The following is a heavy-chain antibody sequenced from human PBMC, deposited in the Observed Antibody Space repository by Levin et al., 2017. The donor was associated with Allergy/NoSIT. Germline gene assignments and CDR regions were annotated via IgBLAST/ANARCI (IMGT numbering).Heavy chain of an antibody. V-gene: IGHV3-23*01. J-gene: IGHJ2*01. CDR1: GFTFSSYA. D-gene: IGHD4-17*01. CDR3: AKMGGSDYAETHWYFDV. Sequence: GESLKISCAASGFTFSSYAMSWVRQAPGKGLEWVSVINYSGGTTQYADSVKGRFTISRDNSKNTVYLQMNSLRAEDTALYDCAKMGGSDYAETHWYFDVWGRGTLVTVSS. CDR2: INYSGGTT.